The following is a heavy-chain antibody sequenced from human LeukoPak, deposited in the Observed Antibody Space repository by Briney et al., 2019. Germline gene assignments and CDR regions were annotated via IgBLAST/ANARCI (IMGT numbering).Heavy chain of an antibody. Sequence: SETLSLTCAVYGGSFSGYYWSWIRQPPGKGLEWIGEINHSGSTNYNPSLKSRVTISVDTSKNQFSLKLSSVTAADTAVYYCARGPRGYPLYYYYYMDVWGKGTTVTVSS. V-gene: IGHV4-34*01. D-gene: IGHD3-10*01. CDR2: INHSGST. CDR1: GGSFSGYY. CDR3: ARGPRGYPLYYYYYMDV. J-gene: IGHJ6*03.